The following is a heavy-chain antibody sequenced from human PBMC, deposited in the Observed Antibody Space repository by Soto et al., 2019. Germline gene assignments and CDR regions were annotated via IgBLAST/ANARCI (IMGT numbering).Heavy chain of an antibody. D-gene: IGHD6-19*01. CDR3: ARGYDSSAYFYPLGDGMDV. Sequence: ASVKVSCKTSGYSFTNQAINWVRQAPGQGLEWVGWISGRSGNSNSAETVRGRVTMTTDTSTATAYLELRALTTSDTAVYYCARGYDSSAYFYPLGDGMDVWGQGTTVIVSS. CDR1: GYSFTNQA. V-gene: IGHV1-18*01. J-gene: IGHJ6*02. CDR2: ISGRSGNS.